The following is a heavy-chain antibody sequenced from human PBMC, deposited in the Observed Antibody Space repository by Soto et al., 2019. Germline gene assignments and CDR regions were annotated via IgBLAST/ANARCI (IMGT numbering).Heavy chain of an antibody. CDR1: GFTFSSYA. CDR2: ISGRGGST. CDR3: AKKSCSSPGCPYGMDV. V-gene: IGHV3-23*01. D-gene: IGHD2-2*01. Sequence: PGGSLRLSCAASGFTFSSYAMSWVRQAPGKGLEWVSAISGRGGSTYYADSVKGRFTISRDNSQNTLYLQMNSLRAEDTAVYYCAKKSCSSPGCPYGMDVWGQGTTVTVSS. J-gene: IGHJ6*02.